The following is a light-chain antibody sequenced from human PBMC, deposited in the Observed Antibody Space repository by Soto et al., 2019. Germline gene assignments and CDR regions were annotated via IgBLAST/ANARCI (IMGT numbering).Light chain of an antibody. Sequence: QSVLTQPASVSGSPGQSITISCTGTSSDVGSYNLVSWYQQHPGKAPKLMIYEGSKRPSGVSNRFSGSKSGNTASLTISGLRAEDEADYYCCSYAGSSTFVVFGTGTKVTVL. V-gene: IGLV2-23*03. CDR3: CSYAGSSTFVV. J-gene: IGLJ1*01. CDR2: EGS. CDR1: SSDVGSYNL.